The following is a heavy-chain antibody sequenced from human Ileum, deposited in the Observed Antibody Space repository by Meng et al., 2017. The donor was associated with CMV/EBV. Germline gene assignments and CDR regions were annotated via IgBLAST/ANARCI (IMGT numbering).Heavy chain of an antibody. J-gene: IGHJ4*02. Sequence: QGERQAGGPGLVKPSETLSLTFTASGGSISSYYWSWIRQPAGKGMGWIGRIYTSGSTNYNPSLKSRVTMSVDTSKNQFSLKLSSVTAADTAVYYCARADDSSGYCFDYWGQGTLVTVSS. CDR1: GGSISSYY. CDR3: ARADDSSGYCFDY. CDR2: IYTSGST. V-gene: IGHV4-4*07. D-gene: IGHD3-22*01.